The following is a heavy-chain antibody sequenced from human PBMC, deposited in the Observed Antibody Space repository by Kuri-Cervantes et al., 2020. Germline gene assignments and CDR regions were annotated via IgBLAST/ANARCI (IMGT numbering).Heavy chain of an antibody. CDR1: GGSISSYY. CDR2: IYYSGST. D-gene: IGHD6-13*01. CDR3: AREMDIAAAGSYGMDV. J-gene: IGHJ6*02. V-gene: IGHV4-59*01. Sequence: ESLKISCTVSGGSISSYYWSWIRQPPGKGLEWIGYIYYSGSTNYNPSLKSRVTISVDTSKNQFSLKLSSVTAADTAAYYCAREMDIAAAGSYGMDVWGQGTTVTVSS.